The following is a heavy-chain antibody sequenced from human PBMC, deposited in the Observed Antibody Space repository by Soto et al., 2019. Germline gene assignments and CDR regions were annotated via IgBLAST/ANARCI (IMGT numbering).Heavy chain of an antibody. D-gene: IGHD3-3*01. Sequence: QVQLQESGPGLVKPSETLSLTCTVTGGSISSYYWSWIRPPPGKGLEWIGYIYYSGGTNYNPSLKSRVTIAVDTSKNQFSLKLSSVTAADTAVYYCARSSGLCTLFAVDWLNWLDPWGQGTLVTVSS. V-gene: IGHV4-59*01. CDR3: ARSSGLCTLFAVDWLNWLDP. J-gene: IGHJ5*02. CDR2: IYYSGGT. CDR1: GGSISSYY.